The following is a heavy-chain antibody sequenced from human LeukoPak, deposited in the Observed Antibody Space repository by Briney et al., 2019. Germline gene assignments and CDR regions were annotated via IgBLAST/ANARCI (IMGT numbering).Heavy chain of an antibody. Sequence: SVKVSCKASGGTFSSYAISWVRQAPGQGLEWVGGIIPIFGTANYAQKFQGRVTITADESTSTAYMELSSLRSEDTAVYYCARDVVPAAILYAFDIWGQGTMVTASS. V-gene: IGHV1-69*13. J-gene: IGHJ3*02. CDR3: ARDVVPAAILYAFDI. D-gene: IGHD2-2*02. CDR2: IIPIFGTA. CDR1: GGTFSSYA.